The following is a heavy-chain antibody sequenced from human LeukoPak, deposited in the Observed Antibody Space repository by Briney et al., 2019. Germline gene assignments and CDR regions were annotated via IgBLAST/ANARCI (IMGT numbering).Heavy chain of an antibody. CDR2: ISWNSGSI. CDR3: ARKTRYYYDSSGYYDR. V-gene: IGHV3-9*01. CDR1: GFTFDDYA. D-gene: IGHD3-22*01. Sequence: GGSLRLSCAASGFTFDDYAVHWVRQAPGKGLEWVSGISWNSGSIGYADSVKGRFTISRDNAKNSLYLQMNSLRAEDTALYYCARKTRYYYDSSGYYDRWGQGTLVTVSS. J-gene: IGHJ4*02.